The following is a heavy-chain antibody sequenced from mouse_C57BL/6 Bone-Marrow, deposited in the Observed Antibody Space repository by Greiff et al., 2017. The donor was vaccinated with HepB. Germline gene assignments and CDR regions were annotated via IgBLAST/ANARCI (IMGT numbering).Heavy chain of an antibody. J-gene: IGHJ4*01. Sequence: EVHLVESGGGLVQPKGSLKLSCAASGFSFYTYAMNWVRQAPGKGLEWVARIRSKSNNYATYYADSVKDRFTISRDDSESMLYLQMNNLKTEDTAMYYCVADYYAMDYWGQGTSVTVSS. CDR1: GFSFYTYA. CDR2: IRSKSNNYAT. CDR3: VADYYAMDY. V-gene: IGHV10-1*01.